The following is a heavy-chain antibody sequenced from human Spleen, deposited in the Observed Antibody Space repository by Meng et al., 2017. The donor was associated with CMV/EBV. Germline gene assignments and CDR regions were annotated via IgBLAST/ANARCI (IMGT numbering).Heavy chain of an antibody. V-gene: IGHV3-23*01. D-gene: IGHD6-6*01. Sequence: GESLKISCAASGFTFSSYAMSWVRQAPGKGLEWVSAISGSGGSTYYADSVKGRFTISRDNSKNTLYLQMNSLRAEDTAVYYCATEYSSSRTYYYYGMDNWGQGTLVTVSS. CDR2: ISGSGGST. J-gene: IGHJ6*02. CDR1: GFTFSSYA. CDR3: ATEYSSSRTYYYYGMDN.